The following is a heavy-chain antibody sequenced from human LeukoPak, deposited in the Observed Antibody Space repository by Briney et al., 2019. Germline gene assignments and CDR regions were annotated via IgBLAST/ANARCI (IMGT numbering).Heavy chain of an antibody. J-gene: IGHJ6*03. CDR1: GFTFSSYA. V-gene: IGHV3-23*01. D-gene: IGHD7-27*01. Sequence: PGGSLRLSCAASGFTFSSYAMSWIRQAPGKGLEWVSAISGSGGSTYYADSVKGRFTISRDNSKNTLYLQMNSLRAEDTAVYYCAKTGAGYYYMDVWGKGTTVTVSS. CDR3: AKTGAGYYYMDV. CDR2: ISGSGGST.